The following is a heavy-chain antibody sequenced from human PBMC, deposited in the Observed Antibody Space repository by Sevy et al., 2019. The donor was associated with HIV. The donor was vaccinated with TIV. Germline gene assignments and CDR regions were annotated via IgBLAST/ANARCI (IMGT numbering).Heavy chain of an antibody. CDR3: AREELGTPTGAFDI. V-gene: IGHV3-64*02. Sequence: GGSLRLSCAASGFTFSSYAMHWVRQAPGKGLEYVSAISSNGGSTYYADSLKGRFTISRVNSKNTLYLQMGSLRAEDMAVYYCAREELGTPTGAFDIWGQGTMVTVSS. CDR1: GFTFSSYA. J-gene: IGHJ3*02. CDR2: ISSNGGST. D-gene: IGHD7-27*01.